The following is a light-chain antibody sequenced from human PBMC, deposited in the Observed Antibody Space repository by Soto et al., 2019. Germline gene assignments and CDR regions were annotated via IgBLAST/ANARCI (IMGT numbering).Light chain of an antibody. Sequence: DIQMTQSPSSVSASVGDRITIICRASQDISSWLAWYQQKPGKAPKLLIYATSSLQSGVPSRFSGSGSGTDFTLTISSLQPEDFATYYCQQANSFPITFGQGTRLEIK. CDR1: QDISSW. CDR2: ATS. CDR3: QQANSFPIT. J-gene: IGKJ5*01. V-gene: IGKV1-12*01.